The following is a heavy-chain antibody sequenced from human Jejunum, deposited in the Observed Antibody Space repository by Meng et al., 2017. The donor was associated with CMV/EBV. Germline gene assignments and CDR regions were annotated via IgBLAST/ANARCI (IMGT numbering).Heavy chain of an antibody. D-gene: IGHD1-26*01. Sequence: GYTFTGYYMHWVRQAPGQGLEWMGWINPNSGGTNYAQKFQGRVTMTRDTSISTAYMELNRLRSDDTAVYYCASHDPYSASGGAFHIWGQGTVVTVSS. J-gene: IGHJ3*02. V-gene: IGHV1-2*02. CDR2: INPNSGGT. CDR1: GYTFTGYY. CDR3: ASHDPYSASGGAFHI.